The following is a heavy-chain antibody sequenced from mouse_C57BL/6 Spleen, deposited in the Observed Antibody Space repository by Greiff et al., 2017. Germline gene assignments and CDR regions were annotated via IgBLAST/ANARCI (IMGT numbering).Heavy chain of an antibody. CDR1: GYTFTSYW. CDR2: IYPGSGST. V-gene: IGHV1-55*01. D-gene: IGHD1-1*01. Sequence: VQLQQSGAELVKPGASVKMSCKASGYTFTSYWITWVKQRPGQGLEWIGDIYPGSGSTNYNEKFKSKATLTVDTSSSTAYMQLSSLTSEDSAVYYCARRGPFITTVVPFDYWGQGTTLTVSS. J-gene: IGHJ2*01. CDR3: ARRGPFITTVVPFDY.